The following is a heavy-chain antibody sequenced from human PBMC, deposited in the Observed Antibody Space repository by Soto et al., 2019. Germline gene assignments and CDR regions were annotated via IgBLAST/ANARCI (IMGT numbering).Heavy chain of an antibody. CDR1: GFNFSASA. CDR2: IRSKAHGYAT. CDR3: TRYETFDS. D-gene: IGHD3-3*01. V-gene: IGHV3-73*01. J-gene: IGHJ4*02. Sequence: GGSLRLSCAASGFNFSASAMHWVRQPSGKGLEWVGRIRSKAHGYATGYAASVKGRFTISRDDSKNTAFLQLNSLRTEDTAVYYCTRYETFDSWGQGA.